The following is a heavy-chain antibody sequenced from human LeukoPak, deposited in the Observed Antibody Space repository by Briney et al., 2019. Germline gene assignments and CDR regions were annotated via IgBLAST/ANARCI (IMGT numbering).Heavy chain of an antibody. J-gene: IGHJ4*02. D-gene: IGHD6-13*01. V-gene: IGHV1-8*01. Sequence: ASVKVSCKASGYTFTSYDINWVRQATGQGLEWMGWMNPNSGNTGYAQKFQGRVTMTRNTSISTAYMELSSLRSEDTAVYYCARGDMYSSSWYRGPIYYFDYWGQGTLVTVSS. CDR2: MNPNSGNT. CDR1: GYTFTSYD. CDR3: ARGDMYSSSWYRGPIYYFDY.